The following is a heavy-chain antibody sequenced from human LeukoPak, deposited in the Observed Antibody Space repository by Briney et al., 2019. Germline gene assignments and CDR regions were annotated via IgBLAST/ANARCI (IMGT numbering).Heavy chain of an antibody. D-gene: IGHD3-3*02. J-gene: IGHJ3*02. CDR2: IKQDGREK. CDR3: ARDNVASGSFDI. V-gene: IGHV3-7*01. CDR1: GFTFNSYW. Sequence: GGSLRLSCVASGFTFNSYWMNWVRQAPGKGLEWVATIKQDGREKHYGDSVKGRFTISRDNAKNSLYLQMSSLRAEDTAVYYCARDNVASGSFDIWGQGTMVTVSS.